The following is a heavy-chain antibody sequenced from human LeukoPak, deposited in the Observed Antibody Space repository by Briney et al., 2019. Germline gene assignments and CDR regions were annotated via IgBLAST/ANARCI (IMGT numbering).Heavy chain of an antibody. CDR1: GFTFSSYA. CDR2: ISGSGGST. CDR3: AKAPREVWYYFDY. Sequence: PGGSLRLSCAASGFTFSSYAMSWVRQAPGKGLEWVSAISGSGGSTYYADSVKGRFTIFRDNSKNTLYLQMNSLRAEDTAVYYCAKAPREVWYYFDYWGQGTLVTVSS. J-gene: IGHJ4*02. V-gene: IGHV3-23*01. D-gene: IGHD3-16*01.